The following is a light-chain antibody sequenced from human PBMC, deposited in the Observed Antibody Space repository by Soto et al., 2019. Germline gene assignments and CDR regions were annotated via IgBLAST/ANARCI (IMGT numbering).Light chain of an antibody. J-gene: IGKJ1*01. CDR2: GAS. Sequence: EIVMTQSPATLSVSPGERATLSCRASQSVSSNLARYQQKPGQAPRLLIYGASTRATGIPARFSGSGSGTEFTLTISSLQSEDFAVYYFHQYNNWPPRGTFGQGTKVEIK. CDR1: QSVSSN. V-gene: IGKV3-15*01. CDR3: HQYNNWPPRGT.